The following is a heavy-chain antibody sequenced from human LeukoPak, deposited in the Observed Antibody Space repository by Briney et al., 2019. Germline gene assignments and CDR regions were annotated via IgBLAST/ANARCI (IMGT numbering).Heavy chain of an antibody. CDR2: ISAYNGNT. V-gene: IGHV1-18*01. D-gene: IGHD1-7*01. CDR3: ARDEPITGTTSHADY. J-gene: IGHJ4*02. Sequence: ASVKVCCKASGYTFTSYGISWVRQAPGQGLEWMGWISAYNGNTNYAQKLQGRVTMTTDTSTSTAYMELRSLRSDDTAVYYCARDEPITGTTSHADYWGQGTLVTVSS. CDR1: GYTFTSYG.